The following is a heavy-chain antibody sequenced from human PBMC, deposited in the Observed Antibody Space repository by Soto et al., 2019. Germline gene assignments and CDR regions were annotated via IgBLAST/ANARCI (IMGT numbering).Heavy chain of an antibody. D-gene: IGHD1-26*01. CDR2: ISYSGST. V-gene: IGHV4-59*01. Sequence: SETLSLTCTVSGGSIISDYWSWIRQPPGKGLEWIGYISYSGSTNCNPSLKSLVTISVDTSKNQFSLKLFSVTAADTAVYYCARVLSGSSLFDYWGQGTLVTSPQ. CDR3: ARVLSGSSLFDY. J-gene: IGHJ4*02. CDR1: GGSIISDY.